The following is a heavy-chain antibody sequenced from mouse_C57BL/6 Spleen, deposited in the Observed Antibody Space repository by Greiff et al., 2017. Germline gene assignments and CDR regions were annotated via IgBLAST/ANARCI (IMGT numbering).Heavy chain of an antibody. Sequence: VQLQQSGPELVKPGASVKISCKASGYAFSSSWMNWVKQRPGKGLEWIGRIYPGDGDTNYSGNFKGKATLTADKSSSTAYMQLSSLTSEDSAVYFCARSCLLPRDYFDYWGQGTTLTVSS. CDR3: ARSCLLPRDYFDY. V-gene: IGHV1-82*01. J-gene: IGHJ2*01. D-gene: IGHD1-1*01. CDR2: IYPGDGDT. CDR1: GYAFSSSW.